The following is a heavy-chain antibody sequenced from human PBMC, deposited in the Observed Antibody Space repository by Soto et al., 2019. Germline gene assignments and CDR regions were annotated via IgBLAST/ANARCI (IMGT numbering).Heavy chain of an antibody. V-gene: IGHV4-39*01. D-gene: IGHD6-19*01. CDR3: ARHGWAVRSGWYSVDY. CDR1: GGSISSSSYY. CDR2: IYYSGST. Sequence: QLQLQESGPGLVKPSETLSLTCTVSGGSISSSSYYWAWIRQPPGKGLEWIGSIYYSGSTNYNPSLKSRVTISVDTSKNQFSLKLSSVTAADTAVYYCARHGWAVRSGWYSVDYWGQGTLVTVSS. J-gene: IGHJ4*02.